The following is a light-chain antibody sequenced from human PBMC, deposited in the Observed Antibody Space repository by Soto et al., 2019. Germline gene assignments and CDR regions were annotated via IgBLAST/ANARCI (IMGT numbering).Light chain of an antibody. Sequence: QSALTQHASVSGSPGQSITISCTGTSSDVGSYNLVSWYQQHPGKAPKLMIYEGSKRPSGVSNRFSGSKSGNTASLTISGLQAEDEADYYCCSYAGSSTPNWVFGGGTKLTVL. CDR3: CSYAGSSTPNWV. J-gene: IGLJ3*02. CDR2: EGS. CDR1: SSDVGSYNL. V-gene: IGLV2-23*01.